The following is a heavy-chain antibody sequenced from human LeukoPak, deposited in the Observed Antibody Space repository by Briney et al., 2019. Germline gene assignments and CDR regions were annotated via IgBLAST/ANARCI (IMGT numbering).Heavy chain of an antibody. CDR1: GGTFSSYA. CDR2: IIPIFGAT. V-gene: IGHV1-69*01. CDR3: ATGSVAGPIDY. Sequence: SVKVSCKASGGTFSSYAISWPRQAPGQGPEWMGGIIPIFGATDYAPKFQDRVTITADESTSTAYMELSSLRSEDTAVYYCATGSVAGPIDYWGQGTLVTVSS. D-gene: IGHD6-19*01. J-gene: IGHJ4*02.